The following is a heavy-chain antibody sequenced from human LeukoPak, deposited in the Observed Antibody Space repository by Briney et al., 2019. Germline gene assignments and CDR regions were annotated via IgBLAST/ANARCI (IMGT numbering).Heavy chain of an antibody. D-gene: IGHD6-19*01. J-gene: IGHJ4*02. CDR3: ARGAYSGGWSYVYFDY. CDR2: ISRSGGT. V-gene: IGHV4-59*01. CDR1: GGSISGYY. Sequence: PSQTLSLTCTVSGGSISGYYCHWIRQPPGKGLEWIGYISRSGGTNYNPSLKSRVTISRDTPKNQFSLNLTSVTAADTAVYFCARGAYSGGWSYVYFDYWGQGTLVTASS.